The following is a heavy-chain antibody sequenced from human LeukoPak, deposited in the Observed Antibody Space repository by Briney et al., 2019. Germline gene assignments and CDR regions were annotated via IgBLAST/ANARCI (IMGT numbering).Heavy chain of an antibody. CDR2: INPNSGGT. Sequence: ASVKVSCKASGYTSTGYYMHWVRQAPGQGLEWMGWINPNSGGTNYAQKFQGRVTMTRDTSISTAYMELSRLRSDDTAVYYCARGYCSGGSCRFDYWGQGTLVTVSS. CDR3: ARGYCSGGSCRFDY. J-gene: IGHJ4*02. V-gene: IGHV1-2*02. CDR1: GYTSTGYY. D-gene: IGHD2-15*01.